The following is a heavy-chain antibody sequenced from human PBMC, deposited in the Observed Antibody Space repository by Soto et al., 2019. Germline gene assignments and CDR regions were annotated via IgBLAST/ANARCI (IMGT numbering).Heavy chain of an antibody. V-gene: IGHV4-31*03. CDR1: GGSISRGGYY. J-gene: IGHJ5*02. CDR2: IFYSGTT. CDR3: ARSVDP. Sequence: SETLSLTCTVSGGSISRGGYYWNWIRQHPGKGLEWIGYIFYSGTTYYNPSLKSRVTISVDTSKNQFSLKLSSVTAADTAVYYCARSVDPWGQGTLVTVSS.